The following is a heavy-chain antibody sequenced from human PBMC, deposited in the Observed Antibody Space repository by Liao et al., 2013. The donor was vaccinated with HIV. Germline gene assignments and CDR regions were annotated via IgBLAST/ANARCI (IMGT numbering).Heavy chain of an antibody. D-gene: IGHD2-15*01. J-gene: IGHJ4*02. CDR2: IYTSGST. CDR3: ARVYVGRVGRWFSSHPTTFDY. Sequence: QVQLQESGPGLVKPSETLSLTCAVYGGSFSGYYWSWIRQPAGKGLEWIGRIYTSGSTYYNPSLKSRVTISVDTSKNQFSLRLSSVTAADTAVYYCARVYVGRVGRWFSSHPTTFDYWGQGTLVTVSS. CDR1: GGSFSGYY. V-gene: IGHV4-4*07.